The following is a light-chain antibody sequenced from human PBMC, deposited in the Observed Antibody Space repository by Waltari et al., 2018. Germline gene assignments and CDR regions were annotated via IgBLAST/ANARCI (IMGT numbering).Light chain of an antibody. V-gene: IGLV2-23*01. Sequence: QSALTQPASVSGSPGQSITISCTGTSSDVGSYNLVSWYQQHPGKAPKLMIYEGSKRPSGVSNPFSGSKSGNTASLTISGLQAEDDADYYCCSYAGSSTWVFGGGTKLTVL. CDR1: SSDVGSYNL. J-gene: IGLJ3*02. CDR3: CSYAGSSTWV. CDR2: EGS.